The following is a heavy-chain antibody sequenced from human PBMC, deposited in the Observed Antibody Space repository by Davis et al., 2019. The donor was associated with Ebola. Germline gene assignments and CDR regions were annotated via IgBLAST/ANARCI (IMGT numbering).Heavy chain of an antibody. CDR3: ARGLSL. Sequence: GESLKISCAASGFTFSRYSMNWVRQAPGKGLEWVSSVSSESTYIFYADSVKGRFTISRDDAKNSLYLQMNSLRAEDTAVYYCARGLSLWGQGTTVTVSS. V-gene: IGHV3-21*01. CDR1: GFTFSRYS. J-gene: IGHJ6*02. CDR2: VSSESTYI.